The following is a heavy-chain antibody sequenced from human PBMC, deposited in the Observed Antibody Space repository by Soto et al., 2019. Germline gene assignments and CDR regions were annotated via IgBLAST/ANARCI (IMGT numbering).Heavy chain of an antibody. D-gene: IGHD4-17*01. CDR2: IYYSGST. CDR3: ARVSTWFDP. V-gene: IGHV4-61*01. CDR1: GGSVSSGSYY. J-gene: IGHJ5*02. Sequence: PSETLSLTCTVSGGSVSSGSYYWSWIRQPPGKGLEWIGYIYYSGSTNYNPSLKSRVTISVDTSKNQFPLKLSSVTAADTAVYYCARVSTWFDPWGQGTLVTVSS.